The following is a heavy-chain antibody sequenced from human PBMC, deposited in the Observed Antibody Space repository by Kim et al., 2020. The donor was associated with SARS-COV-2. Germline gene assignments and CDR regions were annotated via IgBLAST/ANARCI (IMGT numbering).Heavy chain of an antibody. CDR1: GFTFSDSY. CDR3: ARLGSSSPSGYFDY. V-gene: IGHV3-11*01. D-gene: IGHD6-6*01. J-gene: IGHJ4*02. Sequence: GGSLRLSCTASGFTFSDSYMSWIRQAPGKGLEWISYISSSGSTINYADSVKGRFTISRDNAKNSLYLQMNSLRAEDTAVYHCARLGSSSPSGYFDYWGQGTLVTVSS. CDR2: ISSSGSTI.